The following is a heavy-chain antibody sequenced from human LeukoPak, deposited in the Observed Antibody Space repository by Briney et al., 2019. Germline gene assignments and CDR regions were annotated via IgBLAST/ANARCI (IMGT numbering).Heavy chain of an antibody. D-gene: IGHD1-26*01. Sequence: PGGSLRLSCAASGFTFSSYAMSWVRQAPGKGLEWVGFIRSKAYGGTTEYAASVKGRFTISRDDSKSIAYLQMNSLKTEDTAVYYCTSVGATNDYWGQGTLVTVSS. J-gene: IGHJ4*02. CDR1: GFTFSSYA. CDR3: TSVGATNDY. CDR2: IRSKAYGGTT. V-gene: IGHV3-49*04.